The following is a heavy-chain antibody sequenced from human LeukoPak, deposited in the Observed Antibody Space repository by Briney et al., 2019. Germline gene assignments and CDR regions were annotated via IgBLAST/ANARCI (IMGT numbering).Heavy chain of an antibody. J-gene: IGHJ4*02. CDR3: ARDVYDYGDYTIDY. CDR1: GGSINSYF. D-gene: IGHD4-17*01. Sequence: SETLSLTCTISGGSINSYFWSWIRQPAGKGLEWIGRIYSSGSTNYNSSLKSRVSMSVDTSKNQFSLRLSSVTAADTAVYYCARDVYDYGDYTIDYWGQGTLV. CDR2: IYSSGST. V-gene: IGHV4-4*07.